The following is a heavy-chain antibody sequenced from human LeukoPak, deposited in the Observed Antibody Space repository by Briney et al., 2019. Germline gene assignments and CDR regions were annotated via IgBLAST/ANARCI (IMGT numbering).Heavy chain of an antibody. CDR3: ASVRYSSGCSTH. V-gene: IGHV4-59*12. Sequence: KPSETLSLTCTVSGGSISSYYWSWIRQPPGKGLEWIGYIYYSGSTNYNPSLKSRVTISVDTSKNQFSLKLSSVTAADTAVYYCASVRYSSGCSTHWGQGTLVTVSS. CDR1: GGSISSYY. J-gene: IGHJ4*02. D-gene: IGHD6-19*01. CDR2: IYYSGST.